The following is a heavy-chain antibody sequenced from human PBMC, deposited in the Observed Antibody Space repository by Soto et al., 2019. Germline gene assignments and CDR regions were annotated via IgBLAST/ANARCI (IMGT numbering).Heavy chain of an antibody. V-gene: IGHV4-30-4*01. D-gene: IGHD3-10*01. CDR3: ARWWFGEFFDY. Sequence: SETLSLTCAVSGGSISSGDYYWSWIRQPPGKGLEWIGYIYYSGSTYYNPSLKSRVTISVDTSKNQFSLKLSSVTAADTAVYYCARWWFGEFFDYWGQGTLVTVSS. J-gene: IGHJ4*02. CDR1: GGSISSGDYY. CDR2: IYYSGST.